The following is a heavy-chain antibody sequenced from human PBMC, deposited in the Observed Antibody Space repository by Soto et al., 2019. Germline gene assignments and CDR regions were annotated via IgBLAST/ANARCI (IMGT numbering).Heavy chain of an antibody. CDR1: GGSISSYY. Sequence: SETLSLTCTVSGGSISSYYWSWIRQPPGKGLEWIGYIYYSGSTNYNPSLKSRVTISVDTSKNQFSLKLSSVTAADTAVYYCARRYSHKLTGDGEDAFDIWGQGTMVTVSS. J-gene: IGHJ3*02. D-gene: IGHD7-27*01. V-gene: IGHV4-59*08. CDR2: IYYSGST. CDR3: ARRYSHKLTGDGEDAFDI.